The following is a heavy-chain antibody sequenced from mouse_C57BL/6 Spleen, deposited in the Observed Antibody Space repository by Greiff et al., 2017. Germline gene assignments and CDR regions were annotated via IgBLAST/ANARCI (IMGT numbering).Heavy chain of an antibody. Sequence: VQLQQSGPVLVKPGASVKMSCKASGYTFTDYYMNWVKQSHGKSLEWIGVINPYNGGTSYNQKFKGKATLTVDKSSSTAYMELNSLTSEDSAVYYCARSGYGNYIDYWGQGTTLTVSS. V-gene: IGHV1-19*01. CDR2: INPYNGGT. D-gene: IGHD2-10*02. CDR1: GYTFTDYY. CDR3: ARSGYGNYIDY. J-gene: IGHJ2*01.